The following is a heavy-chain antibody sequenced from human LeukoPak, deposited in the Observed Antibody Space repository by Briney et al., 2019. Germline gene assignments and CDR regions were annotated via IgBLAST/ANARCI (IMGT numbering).Heavy chain of an antibody. CDR2: INSSSGYI. CDR1: GFTFDDYA. V-gene: IGHV3-21*01. D-gene: IGHD3-10*01. J-gene: IGHJ6*03. CDR3: ARDATMVPLYYYYYMDV. Sequence: PGGSLRLSCAASGFTFDDYAMHWVRQAPGKGLEWVSSINSSSGYIYYADSVKGRFTISRDNAKNSLYLQMNSLRAEDTAVYYCARDATMVPLYYYYYMDVWGKGTTVTVSS.